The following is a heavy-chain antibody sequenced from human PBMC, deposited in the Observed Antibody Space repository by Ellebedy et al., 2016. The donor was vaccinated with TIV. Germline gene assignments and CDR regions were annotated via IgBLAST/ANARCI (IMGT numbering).Heavy chain of an antibody. J-gene: IGHJ3*02. D-gene: IGHD3-10*01. CDR2: IYNDGSTT. V-gene: IGHV3-74*01. CDR3: ARDSGAFTDPFDI. Sequence: PGGSLRLFCGAASGFTFDDYAVHWVRQAPGKGLFWVSRIYNDGSTTSYEDSVEGRFTISRDNAKNTLYLKMNSLRTEDTAVYYCARDSGAFTDPFDIWGQGTVVTVSS. CDR1: GFTFDDYA.